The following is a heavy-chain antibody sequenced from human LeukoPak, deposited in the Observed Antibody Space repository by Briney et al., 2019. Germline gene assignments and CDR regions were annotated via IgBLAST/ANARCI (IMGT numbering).Heavy chain of an antibody. D-gene: IGHD5-24*01. CDR1: GFMFSSNW. CDR2: IKEDGTET. V-gene: IGHV3-7*03. Sequence: GGSLRLSCAASGFMFSSNWMSWVRLAPGKGLEWVANIKEDGTETYYVDSVKGRFTISRDNAKNSLYLQMNSLRVEDTAVYYCAKEGRSLQTYLGQGTLVTVSS. CDR3: AKEGRSLQTY. J-gene: IGHJ4*02.